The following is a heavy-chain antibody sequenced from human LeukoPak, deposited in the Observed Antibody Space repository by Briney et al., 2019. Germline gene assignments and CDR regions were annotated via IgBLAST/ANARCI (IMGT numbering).Heavy chain of an antibody. V-gene: IGHV3-7*01. CDR1: GFTFSSYW. CDR2: IKEDGSEK. J-gene: IGHJ4*02. Sequence: GGSLRFSCAASGFTFSSYWMSWVRQAPGKGLEWVATIKEDGSEKYYVDSVKGRFTISRDNAKNSLYLQMNSLRAEDTAVYYCARDRSRCYYWGQGTLVTVSS. CDR3: ARDRSRCYY.